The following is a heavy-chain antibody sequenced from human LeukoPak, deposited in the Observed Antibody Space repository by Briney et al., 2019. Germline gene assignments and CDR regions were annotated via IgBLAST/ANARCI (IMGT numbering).Heavy chain of an antibody. CDR3: ARVARSYCTGGVCYIPNLSFDY. CDR1: GGSFSGYY. D-gene: IGHD2-8*02. CDR2: VNHSGST. V-gene: IGHV4-34*01. J-gene: IGHJ4*02. Sequence: PSETLSLTCAVYGGSFSGYYWSWIRQPPGKGLEWVGEVNHSGSTNYNPSLKSRVTISVDTSKNQFSPKLSSVTAADTAVYYCARVARSYCTGGVCYIPNLSFDYWGQGTLVTVSS.